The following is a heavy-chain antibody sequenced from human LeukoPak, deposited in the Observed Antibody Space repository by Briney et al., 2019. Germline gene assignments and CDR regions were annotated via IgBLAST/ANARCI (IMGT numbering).Heavy chain of an antibody. D-gene: IGHD1-26*01. CDR2: IIPILGIA. Sequence: ASVTVSCKASGGTFSSYAISWVRQAPGQGLEWMGRIIPILGIANYAQKFQGRVTITADKSTSTAYMELSSLRSEDTAVYYCAREGGSYLDAFDIWGQGTMVTVSS. V-gene: IGHV1-69*04. J-gene: IGHJ3*02. CDR3: AREGGSYLDAFDI. CDR1: GGTFSSYA.